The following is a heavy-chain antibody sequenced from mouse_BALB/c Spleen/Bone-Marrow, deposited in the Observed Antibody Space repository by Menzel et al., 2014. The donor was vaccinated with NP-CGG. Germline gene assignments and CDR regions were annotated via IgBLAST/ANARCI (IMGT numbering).Heavy chain of an antibody. Sequence: VQLQESGAELAKPGASLKTSCKASGYTFTSYWMHWVKQRPGQGLEWIGYINPSTDYTEYNQKFKDKATLTADKSSSTAFMQLSSLTSEDSAVYYCARRAYGGSYGFAYWGQGTLVTVSA. CDR1: GYTFTSYW. V-gene: IGHV1-7*01. CDR2: INPSTDYT. CDR3: ARRAYGGSYGFAY. J-gene: IGHJ3*01. D-gene: IGHD1-1*01.